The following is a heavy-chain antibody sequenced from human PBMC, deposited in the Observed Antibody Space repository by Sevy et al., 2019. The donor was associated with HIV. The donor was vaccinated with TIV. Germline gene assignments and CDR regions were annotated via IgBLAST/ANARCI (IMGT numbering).Heavy chain of an antibody. Sequence: ASVKVSCKASGYTFTSYDINWVRQATGQGLEWMGWMSPKSGNTGYAQKFQGRVTMTRDTSISTAYMELSSLRSEDTAVYYCARRWGDYDSGNCCHYWGQGTLVTVSS. D-gene: IGHD3-22*01. CDR2: MSPKSGNT. CDR1: GYTFTSYD. V-gene: IGHV1-8*01. CDR3: ARRWGDYDSGNCCHY. J-gene: IGHJ4*02.